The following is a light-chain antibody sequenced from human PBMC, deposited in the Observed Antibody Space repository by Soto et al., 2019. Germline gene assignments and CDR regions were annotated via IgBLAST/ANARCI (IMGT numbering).Light chain of an antibody. Sequence: DIQMTQSPSTLSASVGDRVTIICRASQSISSWLAWYQQKPGKAPKLLIYKASSLESGVPSRCSGSGSGAEFTLNTSSMQPDDFATYYCQQYNSYLTFGQGTKVEIK. V-gene: IGKV1-5*03. CDR2: KAS. CDR1: QSISSW. J-gene: IGKJ1*01. CDR3: QQYNSYLT.